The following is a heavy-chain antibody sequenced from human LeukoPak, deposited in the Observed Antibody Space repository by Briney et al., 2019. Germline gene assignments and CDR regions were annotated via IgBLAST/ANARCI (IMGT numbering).Heavy chain of an antibody. Sequence: SGGSLRLSCAASGFAFSDYYMSWIRQAPGKGLEWVSHISSSGSTRYYADSVKGRFTISRDNSKNTLYLQMNSLRAEDTAVYYCAKERDYYDSSGYVDYWGQGTLVTVSS. CDR3: AKERDYYDSSGYVDY. D-gene: IGHD3-22*01. CDR1: GFAFSDYY. J-gene: IGHJ4*02. CDR2: ISSSGSTR. V-gene: IGHV3-11*01.